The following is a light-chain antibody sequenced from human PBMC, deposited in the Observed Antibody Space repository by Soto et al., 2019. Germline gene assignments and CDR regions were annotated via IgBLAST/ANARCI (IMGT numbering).Light chain of an antibody. J-gene: IGKJ3*01. CDR1: QGIRND. CDR3: LQKYFYPFT. CDR2: AAS. Sequence: AIQMTQSPSSLSASVGDRVTITCRASQGIRNDLDWFQQKPGKAPKLLIYAASNLQIGVPARFSGSGSGTDFTLNISSLQPDDFATYYCLQKYFYPFTFGPGTKVDIK. V-gene: IGKV1-6*01.